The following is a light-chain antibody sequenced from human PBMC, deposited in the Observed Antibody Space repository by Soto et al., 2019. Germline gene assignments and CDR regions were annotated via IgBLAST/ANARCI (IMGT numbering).Light chain of an antibody. J-gene: IGLJ1*01. Sequence: YALTEPASVSGYPGQSIAISCTGTSSDVGGYNYVSWYQQHPGKAPKLMIYDVSNRPSGVSNRFSGSKSGNTASLTISGLQAEDEADYYCSSYTSSSTLGVFGTGTKVTVL. V-gene: IGLV2-14*01. CDR1: SSDVGGYNY. CDR2: DVS. CDR3: SSYTSSSTLGV.